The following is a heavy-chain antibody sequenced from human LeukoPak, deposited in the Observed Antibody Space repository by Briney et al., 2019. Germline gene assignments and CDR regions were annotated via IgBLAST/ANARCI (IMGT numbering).Heavy chain of an antibody. CDR1: GGSISSGGYS. Sequence: SETLSLTCVVSGGSISSGGYSWTWLRQPPGTGLEWIGHIYYSGSTYYNPSLKSRVTISVDTSKNQFSLKLSSMAAADTAVYFCARGSSSWMDYYMDVWGKGTTVTVSS. J-gene: IGHJ6*03. CDR2: IYYSGST. CDR3: ARGSSSWMDYYMDV. D-gene: IGHD6-13*01. V-gene: IGHV4-30-4*07.